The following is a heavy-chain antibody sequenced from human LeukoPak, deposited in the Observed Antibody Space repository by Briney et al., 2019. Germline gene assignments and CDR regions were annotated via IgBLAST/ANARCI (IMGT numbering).Heavy chain of an antibody. CDR3: PRSRVRRGLWFSFDY. D-gene: IGHD3-10*01. Sequence: ASVKVSCKASGCTFSSFAISWVRQAPGQGLGWMGGIIPIFGTANYAQKFQGRVTITTDESTSTDYMELSSLGSEDTAVYYCPRSRVRRGLWFSFDYWGQGTLVTVSS. CDR1: GCTFSSFA. CDR2: IIPIFGTA. J-gene: IGHJ4*02. V-gene: IGHV1-69*05.